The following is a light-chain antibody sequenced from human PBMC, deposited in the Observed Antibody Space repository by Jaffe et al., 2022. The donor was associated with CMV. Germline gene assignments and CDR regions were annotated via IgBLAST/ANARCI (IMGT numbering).Light chain of an antibody. J-gene: IGKJ3*01. CDR2: DAS. CDR3: QQYDNLPPLT. CDR1: QEISWY. V-gene: IGKV1-33*01. Sequence: DIQMTQSPSSLSASVGDRITITCQASQEISWYLNWYQQKPGRAPKLLIYDASNLETGVPSRFSGSGSGTYFTLTINSLQPEDAATYYCQQYDNLPPLTFGPGTEVD.